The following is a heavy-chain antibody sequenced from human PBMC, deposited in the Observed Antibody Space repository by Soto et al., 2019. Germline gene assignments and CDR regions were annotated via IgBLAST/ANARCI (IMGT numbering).Heavy chain of an antibody. CDR2: IYYSGST. D-gene: IGHD2-15*01. CDR3: ARDELGYCSGGSCYGWFDP. J-gene: IGHJ5*02. Sequence: SETLSLTCTVSGGSISSGGYYWSWIRQHPGKGLEWIGYIYYSGSTYYNPSLKSRVTISVDTSKNQFSLKLSSVTAADTAVYYCARDELGYCSGGSCYGWFDPWGQGTLVTVSS. V-gene: IGHV4-31*03. CDR1: GGSISSGGYY.